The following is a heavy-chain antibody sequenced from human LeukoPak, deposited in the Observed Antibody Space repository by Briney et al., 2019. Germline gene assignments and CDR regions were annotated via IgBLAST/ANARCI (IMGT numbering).Heavy chain of an antibody. CDR3: ARNIAAAHFDY. CDR1: GYTFTSYG. J-gene: IGHJ4*02. D-gene: IGHD6-13*01. CDR2: ISAYNGNT. V-gene: IGHV1-18*01. Sequence: ASVKVSCKASGYTFTSYGISWVRQAPGQGLEWMGLISAYNGNTNYAQKPQGRVTMTTDTSTSTAHMELRSLRSDDTAVYYCARNIAAAHFDYWGQGTLVTVSS.